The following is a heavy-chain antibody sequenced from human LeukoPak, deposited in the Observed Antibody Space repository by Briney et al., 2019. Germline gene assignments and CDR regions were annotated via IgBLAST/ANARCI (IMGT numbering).Heavy chain of an antibody. CDR3: ARLARLTLIRGVTGFHSLDL. CDR1: GGSINSFY. Sequence: SQTLCLTCTVSGGSINSFYWSWIRQPPGGGLEWIGYIYYSGSTNYNPSLKSRVTISVDASKNQFSLWLSSVTAADTAVYYCARLARLTLIRGVTGFHSLDLWGKGTQVTVSS. CDR2: IYYSGST. V-gene: IGHV4-59*01. J-gene: IGHJ6*04. D-gene: IGHD3-10*01.